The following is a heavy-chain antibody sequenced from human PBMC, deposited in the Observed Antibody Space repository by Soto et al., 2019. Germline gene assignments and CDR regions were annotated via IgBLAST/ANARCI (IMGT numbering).Heavy chain of an antibody. CDR3: ARGRYGDY. Sequence: QVHLVQSGAEVKKPGASVKVSCKASGYTFTSYGITWVRQAPGQGLEWMGWISALNGNTDYAQKLQGRVIVTRDTSTSTAYMELRSLISDDTAVYYCARGRYGDYWGQGALVTGSS. D-gene: IGHD1-1*01. CDR2: ISALNGNT. V-gene: IGHV1-18*01. CDR1: GYTFTSYG. J-gene: IGHJ4*02.